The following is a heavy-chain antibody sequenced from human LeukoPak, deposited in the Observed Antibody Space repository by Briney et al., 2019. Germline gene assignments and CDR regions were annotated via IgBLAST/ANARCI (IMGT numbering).Heavy chain of an antibody. V-gene: IGHV4-34*01. CDR3: RGESSSLTGDY. D-gene: IGHD6-13*01. CDR2: INHSGST. CDR1: GGSFSGYY. J-gene: IGHJ4*02. Sequence: SETLSLTCAVYGGSFSGYYWSWIRQPPGEGLEWIGEINHSGSTNYNPSLKSRVTISVDTSKNQFSLKLSSVTAADTAVYYCRGESSSLTGDYWGQGTLATVSS.